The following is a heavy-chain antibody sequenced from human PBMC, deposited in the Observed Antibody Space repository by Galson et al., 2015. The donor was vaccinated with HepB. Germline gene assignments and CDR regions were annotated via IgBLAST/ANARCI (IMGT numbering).Heavy chain of an antibody. Sequence: SEPLSLTCTVSGGSISSYYWSWIRQPPGKGLEWIGYIYYSGSTNYNPSLKSRVTISVDTSKNQFSLKLSSVTAADTAVYYCARRKDGYSYGLDYWGQGTLVTVSS. CDR1: GGSISSYY. J-gene: IGHJ4*02. D-gene: IGHD5-18*01. CDR2: IYYSGST. V-gene: IGHV4-59*08. CDR3: ARRKDGYSYGLDY.